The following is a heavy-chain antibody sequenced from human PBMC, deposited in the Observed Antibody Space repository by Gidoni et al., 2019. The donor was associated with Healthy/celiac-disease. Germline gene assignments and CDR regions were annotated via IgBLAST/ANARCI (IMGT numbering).Heavy chain of an antibody. CDR3: ARVGPYCSSTSCYVLDY. V-gene: IGHV4-39*07. J-gene: IGHJ4*02. D-gene: IGHD2-2*01. CDR2: IYYSGST. CDR1: GGSISSSSYY. Sequence: QLQLQESGPGLVKPSETLSPTCTVSGGSISSSSYYWGWIRQPPGKGLEWIGSIYYSGSTYYNPSLKSRVTISVDTSKNQFSLKLSSVTAADTAVYYCARVGPYCSSTSCYVLDYWGQGTLVTVSS.